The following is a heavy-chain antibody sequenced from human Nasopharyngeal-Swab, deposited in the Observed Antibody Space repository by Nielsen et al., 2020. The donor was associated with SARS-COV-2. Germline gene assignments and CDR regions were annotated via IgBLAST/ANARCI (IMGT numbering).Heavy chain of an antibody. CDR3: ARGYSYGHIDY. CDR1: GYTFTSYA. V-gene: IGHV1-3*01. Sequence: ASVKVSCKASGYTFTSYAMHWVRQAPGQRLEWMGWINAGNGNTKYSQKFQGRVTITRDTSASTAYMELSGLRSEDTAVYYCARGYSYGHIDYWGQGTLVPVSS. CDR2: INAGNGNT. D-gene: IGHD5-18*01. J-gene: IGHJ4*02.